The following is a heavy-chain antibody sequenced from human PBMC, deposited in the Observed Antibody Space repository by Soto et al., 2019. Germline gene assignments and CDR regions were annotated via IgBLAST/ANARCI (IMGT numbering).Heavy chain of an antibody. CDR2: IKSDGTT. Sequence: GGSLRLSCAASGFTVSNYWMDWVRQAPGKGLVWVSHIKSDGTTSYADSVEGRFTVSRDDAKNTFYLQMNSLRAEDTAVYYCAKDRGEEGLKFLEWFGGMDVWGHGTTVTVSS. V-gene: IGHV3-74*01. D-gene: IGHD3-3*01. CDR3: AKDRGEEGLKFLEWFGGMDV. CDR1: GFTVSNYW. J-gene: IGHJ6*02.